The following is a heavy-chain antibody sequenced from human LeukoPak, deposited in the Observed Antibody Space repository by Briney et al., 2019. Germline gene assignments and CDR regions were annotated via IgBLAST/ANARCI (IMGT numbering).Heavy chain of an antibody. V-gene: IGHV4-59*08. Sequence: SETLSLTCTVSGGSISGYYWSWIRQPPGKGLEWIGYIYHNGGTNYNPSLQSRLTISVDTSKNQFSLKLSSVTVADTAVYYCARHLRAVAGGRYFDYWGQGTQVTVSS. CDR3: ARHLRAVAGGRYFDY. D-gene: IGHD6-19*01. CDR2: IYHNGGT. CDR1: GGSISGYY. J-gene: IGHJ4*02.